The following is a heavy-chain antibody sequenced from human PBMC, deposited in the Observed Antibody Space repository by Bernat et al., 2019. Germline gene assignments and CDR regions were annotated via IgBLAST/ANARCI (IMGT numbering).Heavy chain of an antibody. J-gene: IGHJ6*03. V-gene: IGHV3-11*05. CDR2: ISSSSSYT. Sequence: QVQLVESGGGLVKPGGSLRLSCAASGFTFSDYSMSWIRQAPGKGLDWVSYISSSSSYTNYADSVKGRFTISRDNAKNSLYLQMNSLRAEDTAVDYCAGGTSTSAPYMDVWGKGTTVTVSS. CDR3: AGGTSTSAPYMDV. CDR1: GFTFSDYS.